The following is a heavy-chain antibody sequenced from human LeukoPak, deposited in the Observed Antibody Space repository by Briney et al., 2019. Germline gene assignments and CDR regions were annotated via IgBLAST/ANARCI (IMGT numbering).Heavy chain of an antibody. J-gene: IGHJ6*03. V-gene: IGHV4-61*02. Sequence: SQTLSLTCTVSGGTISRGNFYWSWTRQPAGKALEWIGRIYTFGTTNYNPSLKSRVTMSIDTSKNQFSLNLTSVTASDTAVYYCARDGVSSGNYFQMDVWGEGTTVTVS. D-gene: IGHD1-26*01. CDR2: IYTFGTT. CDR3: ARDGVSSGNYFQMDV. CDR1: GGTISRGNFY.